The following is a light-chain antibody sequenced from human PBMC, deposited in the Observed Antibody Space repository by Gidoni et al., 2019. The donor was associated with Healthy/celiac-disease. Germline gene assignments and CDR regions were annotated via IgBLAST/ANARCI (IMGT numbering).Light chain of an antibody. Sequence: QIPHPQSAAVGDRVTITCRASQSISSYLNWYQQKPGKAPKLLIYAASRLQSGVPSRFSGSGSGTDFTLTISSLQPEEFATYYCQQSYSTPRRTFGQGTKVEIK. J-gene: IGKJ1*01. CDR2: AAS. CDR1: QSISSY. V-gene: IGKV1-39*01. CDR3: QQSYSTPRRT.